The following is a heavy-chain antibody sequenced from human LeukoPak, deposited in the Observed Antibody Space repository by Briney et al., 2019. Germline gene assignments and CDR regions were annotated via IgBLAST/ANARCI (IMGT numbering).Heavy chain of an antibody. D-gene: IGHD3-10*01. CDR3: ARIRQEARITMVRGGKRAYGTDV. CDR2: IYYSGST. J-gene: IGHJ6*02. Sequence: SETLSLTCTVSGGSISSYYWSWIRQPPGKGLEWIGYIYYSGSTNYNPSLKSRVTISVDTSKNQFSLKLSSVTAADTAVYYCARIRQEARITMVRGGKRAYGTDVWGQGTTVTVSS. CDR1: GGSISSYY. V-gene: IGHV4-59*01.